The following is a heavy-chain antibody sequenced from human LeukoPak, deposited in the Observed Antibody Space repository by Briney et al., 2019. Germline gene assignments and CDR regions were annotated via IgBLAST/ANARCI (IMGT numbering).Heavy chain of an antibody. J-gene: IGHJ4*02. V-gene: IGHV3-7*01. CDR1: GFTFSDYW. Sequence: GGSLRLSCAASGFTFSDYWMTWVRQAPGKGLEWVATIKQDGSQKHYGDSVKGRFTISRDNAKNSMYLQMNSLRADDTAVYYCTSPPLGYCSSTTCRFDYWDQGTLVTVSS. CDR2: IKQDGSQK. CDR3: TSPPLGYCSSTTCRFDY. D-gene: IGHD2-2*03.